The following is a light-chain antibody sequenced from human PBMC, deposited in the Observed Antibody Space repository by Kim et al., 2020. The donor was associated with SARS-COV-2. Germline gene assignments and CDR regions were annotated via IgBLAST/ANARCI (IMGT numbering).Light chain of an antibody. CDR2: EAS. CDR1: RSITGW. CDR3: QQYDTSWT. V-gene: IGKV1-5*03. J-gene: IGKJ1*01. Sequence: SASVAGRVTISCRASRSITGWVAWYQQRPGGAPKLLIYEASTLQSGVPSWFSGSGSGTEFTLTISSLQPDDFATYYCQQYDTSWTFGQGTKVDIK.